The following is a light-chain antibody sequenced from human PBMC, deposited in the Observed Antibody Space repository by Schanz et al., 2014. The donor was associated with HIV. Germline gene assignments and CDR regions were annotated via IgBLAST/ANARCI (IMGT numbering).Light chain of an antibody. J-gene: IGLJ2*01. CDR3: CSYTGSGTLV. V-gene: IGLV2-23*02. CDR2: EIS. Sequence: QSALTQPASVSGSPGQSITISCTGTSSDVGGYDFVSWYQQHPGKAPKLMIYEISKWPSGVSNRFSGSKSGNTASLTISGLQAEDEADYYCCSYTGSGTLVFGGGTKVTVL. CDR1: SSDVGGYDF.